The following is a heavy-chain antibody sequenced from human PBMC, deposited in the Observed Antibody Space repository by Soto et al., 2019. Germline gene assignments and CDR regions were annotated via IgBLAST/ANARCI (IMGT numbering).Heavy chain of an antibody. J-gene: IGHJ2*01. CDR2: MSYDVDSK. Sequence: GGSLRLSCAASGFSFSTYAMHWVRRPPGKGLEWVAFMSYDVDSKYYAESVKGRFTISRDNSKNTLYLQMNGLRPEDTALYYCARDTVGGSPTFAVWYLDLWGRGTLVTVSS. V-gene: IGHV3-30-3*01. CDR3: ARDTVGGSPTFAVWYLDL. CDR1: GFSFSTYA. D-gene: IGHD1-26*01.